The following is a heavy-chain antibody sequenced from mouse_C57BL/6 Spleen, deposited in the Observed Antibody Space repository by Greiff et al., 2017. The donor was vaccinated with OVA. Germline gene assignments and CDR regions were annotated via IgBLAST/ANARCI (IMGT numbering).Heavy chain of an antibody. J-gene: IGHJ4*01. CDR1: GFTFSSYG. V-gene: IGHV5-6*01. Sequence: EVKLVESGGDLVKPGGSLKLSCAASGFTFSSYGMSWVRQTPDKRLEWVATISSGGSYTSYPDSVKGRFPISSANATNTLYLQMSSLKSEDTAMYYCARHVDYDEEGYYAMDYWGQGTSVTVSS. CDR2: ISSGGSYT. CDR3: ARHVDYDEEGYYAMDY. D-gene: IGHD2-4*01.